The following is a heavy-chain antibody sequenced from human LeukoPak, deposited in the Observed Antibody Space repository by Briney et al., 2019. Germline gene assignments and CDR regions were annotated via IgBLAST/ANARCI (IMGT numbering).Heavy chain of an antibody. V-gene: IGHV3-23*01. CDR1: GFTLSSYA. Sequence: GGSLRLSCAASGFTLSSYAMSWVRQAPGKGLEWVSAISGSGGSTYYADSVKGRFTISRDNSKNTLYLQMNSLRAEDAAVYYCAKVRSSGSYYFDYWGQGTLVTVSS. J-gene: IGHJ4*02. D-gene: IGHD1-26*01. CDR2: ISGSGGST. CDR3: AKVRSSGSYYFDY.